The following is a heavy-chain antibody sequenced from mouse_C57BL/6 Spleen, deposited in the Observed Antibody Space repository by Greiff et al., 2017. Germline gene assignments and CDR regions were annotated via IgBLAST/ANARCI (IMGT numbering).Heavy chain of an antibody. CDR3: ARFYYYGSSYEDY. J-gene: IGHJ2*01. CDR2: IYPGDGDT. Sequence: QVQLQQSGAELVKPGASVKISCKASGYAFSSYWMNWVKQRPGKGLEWIGQIYPGDGDTNYNGKFKGKATLTADKSSSTAYMQLSSLTSEDSAVYFCARFYYYGSSYEDYWGQGTTLTVSS. CDR1: GYAFSSYW. D-gene: IGHD1-1*01. V-gene: IGHV1-80*01.